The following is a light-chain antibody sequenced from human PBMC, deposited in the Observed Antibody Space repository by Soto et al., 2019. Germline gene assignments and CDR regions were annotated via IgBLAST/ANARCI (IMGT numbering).Light chain of an antibody. CDR2: GAS. CDR3: QQANSFPS. V-gene: IGKV1-12*02. Sequence: VDRVTITSRASQSINKWLAWYQQKPGKAPKLLISGASSLQSGVPSRFSGSGSGTDFSLTISSLQPEDFATYFCQQANSFPSFGQGTRLEIK. CDR1: QSINKW. J-gene: IGKJ5*01.